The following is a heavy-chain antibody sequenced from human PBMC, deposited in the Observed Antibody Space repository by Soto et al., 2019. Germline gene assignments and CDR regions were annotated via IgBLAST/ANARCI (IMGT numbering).Heavy chain of an antibody. J-gene: IGHJ6*02. V-gene: IGHV4-39*01. CDR3: ARLLVVVVIDSDGMDV. CDR2: IYYSGST. Sequence: QLQLQESGPGLVKPSETLSLTCTVSGGSISSSSYYWGWIRQPPGKGLEWIGSIYYSGSTYYNPSLKSRVTLSVDTSKHPFSLKLSSVTAADTAVYYCARLLVVVVIDSDGMDVWGQGTTVTVSS. CDR1: GGSISSSSYY. D-gene: IGHD2-15*01.